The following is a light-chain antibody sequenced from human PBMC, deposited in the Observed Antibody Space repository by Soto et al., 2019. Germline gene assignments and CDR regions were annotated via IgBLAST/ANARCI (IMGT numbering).Light chain of an antibody. Sequence: QSVLTQPASVSGSPGQSITISCTGTSSNVGSYNLVSWYQQHPGKAPKLMIYEATIRPSGVSDRFSGSKSGNTASLTVSGLQAEDEADYYCSSYTGGNPSYVFGTGTKVTVL. CDR2: EAT. CDR3: SSYTGGNPSYV. V-gene: IGLV2-14*02. J-gene: IGLJ1*01. CDR1: SSNVGSYNL.